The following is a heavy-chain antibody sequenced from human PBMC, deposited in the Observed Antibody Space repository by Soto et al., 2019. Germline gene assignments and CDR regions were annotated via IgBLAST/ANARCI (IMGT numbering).Heavy chain of an antibody. CDR3: ARDWLGSNGYSEVDY. CDR1: EFAVSSHY. V-gene: IGHV3-30-3*01. D-gene: IGHD3-22*01. CDR2: ISYNGFAQ. Sequence: PGGSLRLSCEASEFAVSSHYMTWVRQAPGQGLEWVGDISYNGFAQFYAESVKGRFTISRDNSNNTLYLQMNNLRGDDTAVYYCARDWLGSNGYSEVDYWGQGTLVTVSS. J-gene: IGHJ4*02.